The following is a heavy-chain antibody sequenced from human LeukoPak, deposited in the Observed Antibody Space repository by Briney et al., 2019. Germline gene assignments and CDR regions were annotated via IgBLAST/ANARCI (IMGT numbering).Heavy chain of an antibody. D-gene: IGHD6-19*01. CDR3: ATLGGSWLVPDNDY. CDR2: IRYDGSNK. CDR1: GFTFSSYG. V-gene: IGHV3-30*02. Sequence: PGGSLRLSCAASGFTFSSYGMRWVRQAPGKGLEWVAFIRYDGSNKYYADSVKGRFTISRDNSKNTLYLQMNSLRAEDTAVYYCATLGGSWLVPDNDYWGQGTLVTVSS. J-gene: IGHJ4*02.